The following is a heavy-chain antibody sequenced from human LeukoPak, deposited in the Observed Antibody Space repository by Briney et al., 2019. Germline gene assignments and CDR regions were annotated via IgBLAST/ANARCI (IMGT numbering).Heavy chain of an antibody. J-gene: IGHJ4*02. Sequence: SETLSLTCTVSGGSISSYYWSWIRQPPGKGLEWIGYIYYSGSTNYNPSLKSRVTISVDTSKNQFSLKLSSVTAADTAVYYCARHIGSGWYGSFDYWGQGTLVTVPS. CDR1: GGSISSYY. D-gene: IGHD6-19*01. CDR2: IYYSGST. V-gene: IGHV4-59*08. CDR3: ARHIGSGWYGSFDY.